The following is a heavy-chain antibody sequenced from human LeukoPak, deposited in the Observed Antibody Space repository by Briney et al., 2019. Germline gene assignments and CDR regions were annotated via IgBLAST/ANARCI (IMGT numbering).Heavy chain of an antibody. CDR1: GYSFTSYW. V-gene: IGHV5-51*01. Sequence: GESLKISCKGSGYSFTSYWIGWVRQMPGKGLEWMGIIYPGDSDTRYSPSFQGQVTISADKSISTAYLQWRSLKASDTAMYYCARPPSYCSSTSCYTGSYFDYWGQGTLVTVSS. CDR3: ARPPSYCSSTSCYTGSYFDY. CDR2: IYPGDSDT. J-gene: IGHJ4*02. D-gene: IGHD2-2*02.